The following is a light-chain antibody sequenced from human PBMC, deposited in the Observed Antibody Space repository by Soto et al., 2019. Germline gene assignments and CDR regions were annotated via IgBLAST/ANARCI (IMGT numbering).Light chain of an antibody. Sequence: DIVMTPSPDSLAVSLGERATINCKSSQSVLYSSNNKNYLAWYQQKPGQPPTLLIYWASTRESGVPDRFSGSGSGTDFTLTISSLQAEDVAVYYCQQYYSSPPTFGQGTKLEIK. CDR3: QQYYSSPPT. J-gene: IGKJ2*01. V-gene: IGKV4-1*01. CDR1: QSVLYSSNNKNY. CDR2: WAS.